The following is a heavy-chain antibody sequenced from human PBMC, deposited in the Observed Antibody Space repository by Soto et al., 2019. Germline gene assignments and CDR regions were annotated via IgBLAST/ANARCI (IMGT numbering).Heavy chain of an antibody. V-gene: IGHV1-58*02. CDR3: AAGYCSGGSCYVAFDI. Sequence: SVKVSCKASGFTFTSSAMQWVRQARGQRLEWIGWIVVGSGNTNYAQKFQERVTITRDMSTSTAYMELSSLRSEDTAVYYCAAGYCSGGSCYVAFDIWGQGTMVTVSS. J-gene: IGHJ3*02. D-gene: IGHD2-15*01. CDR2: IVVGSGNT. CDR1: GFTFTSSA.